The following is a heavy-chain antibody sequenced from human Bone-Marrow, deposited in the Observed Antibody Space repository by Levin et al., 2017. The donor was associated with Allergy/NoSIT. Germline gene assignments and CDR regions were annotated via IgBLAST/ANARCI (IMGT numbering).Heavy chain of an antibody. J-gene: IGHJ4*02. CDR2: VSYRGST. V-gene: IGHV4-31*03. Sequence: SETLSLTCTVSGGSISRAGYHWTWIRQYPGTGLEWIGYVSYRGSTYFNPSLKSRLAMSIDTSEQHFSLNLTSVSAADTAIYYCARLDGYCFDYWGQGALVTVSS. D-gene: IGHD1-1*01. CDR1: GGSISRAGYH. CDR3: ARLDGYCFDY.